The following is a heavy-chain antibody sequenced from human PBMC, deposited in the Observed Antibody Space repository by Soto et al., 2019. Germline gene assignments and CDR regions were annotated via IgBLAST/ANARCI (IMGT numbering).Heavy chain of an antibody. CDR3: ASRAGTYDYIWGSYRYYYYMDV. D-gene: IGHD3-16*02. V-gene: IGHV3-33*01. CDR1: GFTFSSYG. CDR2: IWYDGSNK. Sequence: GGSLRLSCAASGFTFSSYGMHWVRQAPGKGLEWVAVIWYDGSNKYYADSVKGRFTISRDNSKNTLYLQMNSLRAEDTAVYYCASRAGTYDYIWGSYRYYYYMDVWGKGTTVTVSS. J-gene: IGHJ6*03.